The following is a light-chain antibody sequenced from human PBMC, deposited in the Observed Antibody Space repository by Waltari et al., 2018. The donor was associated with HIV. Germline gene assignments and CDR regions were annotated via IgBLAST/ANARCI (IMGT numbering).Light chain of an antibody. V-gene: IGLV1-51*01. CDR1: TSNIGKHD. CDR2: DNN. J-gene: IGLJ3*02. Sequence: QSVLTQPPSVSAAPGQKVTISCSGSTSNIGKHDVSRSKKLPEPAPKLIIYDNNKRPSGIPDRISGSKSGTSATLAITGLQTGDEADYYCGTWDSSVSAGVFGGGTKVTVL. CDR3: GTWDSSVSAGV.